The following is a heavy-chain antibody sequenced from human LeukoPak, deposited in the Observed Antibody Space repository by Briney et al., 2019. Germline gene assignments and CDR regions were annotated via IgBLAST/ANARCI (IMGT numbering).Heavy chain of an antibody. CDR3: ARDRYYYDSSGYWTTLDAFDI. CDR2: ISSSSSTI. CDR1: GFTFSSYS. J-gene: IGHJ3*02. V-gene: IGHV3-48*01. D-gene: IGHD3-22*01. Sequence: GGSQRLSCAASGFTFSSYSMNWVRQAPGKGLEWVSYISSSSSTIYYADSVKGRFTISRDNAKNSLYLQVNSLRAEDTAVYYCARDRYYYDSSGYWTTLDAFDIWGQGTMVTVSS.